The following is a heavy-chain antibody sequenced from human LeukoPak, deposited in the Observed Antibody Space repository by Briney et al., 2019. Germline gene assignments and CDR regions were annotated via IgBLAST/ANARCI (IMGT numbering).Heavy chain of an antibody. CDR1: GYTFTIYD. CDR3: ALGGNYDFWSGYYSDYFDY. D-gene: IGHD3-3*01. CDR2: MNPNSGNT. Sequence: GASVKVSFKASGYTFTIYDINWVRQATGQGLEWMGWMNPNSGNTGYAQKFQGRVTMTRNTSISTAYMELSSLRSEDTAVYYCALGGNYDFWSGYYSDYFDYWGQGTLVTVSS. V-gene: IGHV1-8*01. J-gene: IGHJ4*02.